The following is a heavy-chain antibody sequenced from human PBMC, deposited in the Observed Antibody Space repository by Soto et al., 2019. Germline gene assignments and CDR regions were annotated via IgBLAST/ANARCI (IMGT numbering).Heavy chain of an antibody. D-gene: IGHD3-22*01. J-gene: IGHJ4*02. CDR2: INHSGST. Sequence: SSETLSLTCAVYGGSFSGYYWSWIRQPPGKGLEWIGEINHSGSTNYNPSLKSRVTISVDTSKNQFSLKLSSVTAADTAVYYCARNRRVATYYYDSSGYSPFDYWGKGTLVTVSS. V-gene: IGHV4-34*01. CDR3: ARNRRVATYYYDSSGYSPFDY. CDR1: GGSFSGYY.